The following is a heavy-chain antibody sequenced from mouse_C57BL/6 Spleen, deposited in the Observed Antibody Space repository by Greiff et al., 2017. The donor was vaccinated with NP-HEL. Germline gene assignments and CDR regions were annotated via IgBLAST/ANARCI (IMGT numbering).Heavy chain of an antibody. CDR2: IRNKANGYTT. V-gene: IGHV7-3*01. Sequence: EVKLMESGGGLVQPGGSLSLSCAASGFTFTDYYMSWVRQPPGKALEWLGFIRNKANGYTTEYSASVKGRFTISRGNSQSILYLQMNALRAEDSATYYCARDLGPYYFDYWGQGTTLTVSS. CDR1: GFTFTDYY. D-gene: IGHD4-1*01. CDR3: ARDLGPYYFDY. J-gene: IGHJ2*01.